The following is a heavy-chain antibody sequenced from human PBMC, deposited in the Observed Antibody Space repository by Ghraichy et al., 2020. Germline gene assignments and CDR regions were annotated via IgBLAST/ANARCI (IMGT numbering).Heavy chain of an antibody. D-gene: IGHD2-21*02. V-gene: IGHV3-48*02. J-gene: IGHJ4*02. CDR1: GITFSIYS. CDR3: VSGINYCGADCNDY. Sequence: GGSLRLSCVVSGITFSIYSMNWVRQAPGKGLEWISYISSRSTTIYYADSVKGRFTISRDNAKNSLYLHMNSLRDDDTAVYYCVSGINYCGADCNDYWGPGTLVTVSS. CDR2: ISSRSTTI.